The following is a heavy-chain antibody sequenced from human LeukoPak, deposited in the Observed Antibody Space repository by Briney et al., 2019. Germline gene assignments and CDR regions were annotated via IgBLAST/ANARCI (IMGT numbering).Heavy chain of an antibody. CDR1: GGTFSSYA. CDR3: ARGWGYFDWSEGEFDY. CDR2: IIPIFGTA. V-gene: IGHV1-69*13. J-gene: IGHJ4*02. D-gene: IGHD3-9*01. Sequence: ASVKVSCKASGGTFSSYAISWVRQAPGQGLEWMGGIIPIFGTANYAQKFQGRVTITADESTSTAYMELSSLRSEDTAVYYCARGWGYFDWSEGEFDYWGQGTLVTVSS.